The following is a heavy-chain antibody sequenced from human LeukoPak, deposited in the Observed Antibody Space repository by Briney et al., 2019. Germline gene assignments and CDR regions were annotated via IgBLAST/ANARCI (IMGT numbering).Heavy chain of an antibody. J-gene: IGHJ4*02. V-gene: IGHV3-21*01. CDR3: ARDKDTAILFFDY. Sequence: PGGSLRLSCAASGFTFSSYSMNWVRQAPGKGLEWVSPISSSSSYIYYADSVKGRFTISRDNAKNSLYLQMNSLRAEDTAVYYCARDKDTAILFFDYWGQGTLVTVSS. CDR1: GFTFSSYS. D-gene: IGHD5-18*01. CDR2: ISSSSSYI.